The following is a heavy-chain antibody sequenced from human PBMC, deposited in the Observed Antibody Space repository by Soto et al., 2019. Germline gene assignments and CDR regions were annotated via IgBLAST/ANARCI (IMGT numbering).Heavy chain of an antibody. Sequence: KPSETLSLTCTVSGDSLKSNSYSWTWIRQSPGKGLQWIGSVSYTGSTNYNPSLEGRVTMSIDTSKHRFSLRLSSVTAADTAIYYCATRITVFGLLIPPFDPWGQGTQVTVSS. J-gene: IGHJ5*02. D-gene: IGHD3-3*01. CDR2: VSYTGST. V-gene: IGHV4-61*01. CDR3: ATRITVFGLLIPPFDP. CDR1: GDSLKSNSYS.